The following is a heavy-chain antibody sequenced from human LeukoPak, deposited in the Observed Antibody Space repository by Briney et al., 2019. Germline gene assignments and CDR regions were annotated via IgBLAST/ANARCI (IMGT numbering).Heavy chain of an antibody. CDR3: ARGYYDSSGYLYYFDY. D-gene: IGHD3-22*01. J-gene: IGHJ4*02. V-gene: IGHV3-33*08. CDR2: IWYDGSNK. CDR1: GFTFSRYW. Sequence: GGSLRLSCAASGFTFSRYWMHWVRQAPGKGLEWVAVIWYDGSNKYYADSVKGRFTISRDNSKNTLYLQMNSLRAEDTAVYYCARGYYDSSGYLYYFDYWGQGTLVTVSS.